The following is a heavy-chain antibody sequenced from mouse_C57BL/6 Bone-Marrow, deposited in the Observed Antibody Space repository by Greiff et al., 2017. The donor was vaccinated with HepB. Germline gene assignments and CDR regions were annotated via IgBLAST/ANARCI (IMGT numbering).Heavy chain of an antibody. V-gene: IGHV1-53*01. CDR1: GYTFTSYW. D-gene: IGHD1-1*01. Sequence: QVQLQQSGTELVKPGASVKLSCKASGYTFTSYWMHWVKQRPGQGLEWIGNINPSNGGTNYNEKFKSKATLTVDKSSSTAYMQLSSLTSEDSAVYYCARWGASTVVATDYAMDYWGQGTSVTVSS. CDR2: INPSNGGT. CDR3: ARWGASTVVATDYAMDY. J-gene: IGHJ4*01.